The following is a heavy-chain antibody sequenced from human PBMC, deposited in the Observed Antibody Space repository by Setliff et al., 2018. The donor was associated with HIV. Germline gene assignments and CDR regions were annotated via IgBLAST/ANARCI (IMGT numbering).Heavy chain of an antibody. CDR3: AREETRYYDSSGYYGSNWFDP. J-gene: IGHJ5*02. CDR1: GYTFTDYY. CDR2: INPSSGGT. V-gene: IGHV1-2*02. Sequence: ASVKVSCKASGYTFTDYYVHWVRQAPGQGLEWMGWINPSSGGTNYAQTFQGRVTMTRDTSITTAYLDLTSLRSDDTAVYYCAREETRYYDSSGYYGSNWFDPWGQGTLVTVSS. D-gene: IGHD3-22*01.